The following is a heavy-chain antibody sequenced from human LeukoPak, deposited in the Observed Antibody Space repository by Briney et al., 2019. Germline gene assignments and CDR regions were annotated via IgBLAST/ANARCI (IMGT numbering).Heavy chain of an antibody. V-gene: IGHV3-7*05. CDR1: GFTFSSYW. J-gene: IGHJ4*02. CDR2: IKQDGSEK. Sequence: GGSLRLSCAASGFTFSSYWMNWVRQTPGKGLEWVANIKQDGSEKYHVDSVKGRFTISRDNAKNSLYLQMNSLRAEDTAVYYCASRAGYTGSWSAFDYWGQGTLVTVSS. CDR3: ASRAGYTGSWSAFDY. D-gene: IGHD6-13*01.